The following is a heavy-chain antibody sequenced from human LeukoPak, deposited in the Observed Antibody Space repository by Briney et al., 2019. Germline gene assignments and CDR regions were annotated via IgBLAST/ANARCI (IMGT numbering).Heavy chain of an antibody. Sequence: GGSLRLSCAASGFTFSSYSMNWVRQAPGKGLEWVSYISSSSSTIYYADSVKGRFTISRDNAKNSLYLQMNSLRVEDTAVYYCAKVAKYYYGPETYYFFEQWGQGTPVTASS. D-gene: IGHD3-10*01. CDR1: GFTFSSYS. CDR3: AKVAKYYYGPETYYFFEQ. J-gene: IGHJ4*02. CDR2: ISSSSSTI. V-gene: IGHV3-48*01.